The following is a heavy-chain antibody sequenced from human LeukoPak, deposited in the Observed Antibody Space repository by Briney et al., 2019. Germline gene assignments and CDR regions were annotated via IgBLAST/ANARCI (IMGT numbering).Heavy chain of an antibody. CDR3: TTSSIDTGGYHYVVGASDI. Sequence: GGSLRLSCAASGFTVSSNYMSWVRQAPGKGLEWVSVIYSGGSTYYADSVKGRFTISRDDSKNTLYMQMNSLKIEDTAIYYCTTSSIDTGGYHYVVGASDIWGQGTMVTVSS. D-gene: IGHD3-22*01. V-gene: IGHV3-53*01. CDR2: IYSGGST. J-gene: IGHJ3*02. CDR1: GFTVSSNY.